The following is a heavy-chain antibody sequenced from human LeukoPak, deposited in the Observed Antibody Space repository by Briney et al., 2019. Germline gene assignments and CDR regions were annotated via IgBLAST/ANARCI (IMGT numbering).Heavy chain of an antibody. CDR3: ARGPDHYYDSSGYLDY. V-gene: IGHV4-4*02. CDR2: IYHSGST. J-gene: IGHJ4*02. Sequence: SGTLSLTCAVSGGSISSSNWWSWVRQPPGKGLEWIGEIYHSGSTNYNPSLKSRVTISVDKSKNQFSLELSSVTAADTAVYYCARGPDHYYDSSGYLDYWGQGTLVTVSS. CDR1: GGSISSSNW. D-gene: IGHD3-22*01.